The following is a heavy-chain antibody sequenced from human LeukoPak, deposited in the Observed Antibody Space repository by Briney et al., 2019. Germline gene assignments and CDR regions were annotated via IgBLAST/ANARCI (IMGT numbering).Heavy chain of an antibody. CDR1: GFTFSSYS. Sequence: GGSLRLSCAASGFTFSSYSMNWVRQAPGKGLEWVSSISSSSSYIYYADSVKGRFTISRDNAKNSLYLQMNSLRAEDTAVYYCARDRSITMVRGVIPYNWFDPWGQGTLVTVSS. CDR3: ARDRSITMVRGVIPYNWFDP. D-gene: IGHD3-10*01. J-gene: IGHJ5*02. CDR2: ISSSSSYI. V-gene: IGHV3-21*01.